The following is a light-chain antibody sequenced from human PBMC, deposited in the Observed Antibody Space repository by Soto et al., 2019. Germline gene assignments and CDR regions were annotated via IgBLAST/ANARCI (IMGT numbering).Light chain of an antibody. CDR3: QLYGSSSIT. CDR2: GAS. CDR1: QSVSSNS. V-gene: IGKV3-20*01. J-gene: IGKJ1*01. Sequence: ESWLTQSPGTLSLSSWEIATLSSRASQSVSSNSLARYQQNPGQTPRLLVFGASNRAAGIPDRFSGSRSGTDFTLTIGRLEPEDFAVYYCQLYGSSSITFGQGTKVDIK.